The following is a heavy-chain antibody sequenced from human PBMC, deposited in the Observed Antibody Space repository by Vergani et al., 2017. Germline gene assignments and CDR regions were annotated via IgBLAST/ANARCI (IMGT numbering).Heavy chain of an antibody. CDR1: GFSFSSYS. CDR3: AKAMSYSSSWYYFDY. V-gene: IGHV3-23*04. D-gene: IGHD6-13*01. CDR2: ISGSGGST. J-gene: IGHJ4*02. Sequence: EVQLVESGGGLVKPGGSLRLSCAASGFSFSSYSMNWVRQAPGKGLEWVSAISGSGGSTYYADSVKGRFTISRDNSKNTLYLQMNSLRAEDTAVYYCAKAMSYSSSWYYFDYWGQGTLVTVSS.